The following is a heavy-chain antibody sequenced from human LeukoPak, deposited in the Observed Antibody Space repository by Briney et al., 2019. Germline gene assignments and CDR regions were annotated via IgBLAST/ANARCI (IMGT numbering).Heavy chain of an antibody. CDR1: GFTFSSYS. V-gene: IGHV3-21*01. CDR3: ASYLAYCGGDCYPFDY. J-gene: IGHJ4*02. D-gene: IGHD2-21*02. CDR2: ISSSSSYI. Sequence: GGSLRLSCAASGFTFSSYSMNWVRQAPGKGLEWVSSISSSSSYIYYADSVKGRFTISRDNAKNSLYLQMNSLRAEDTAVYYCASYLAYCGGDCYPFDYWGQGTLVTVSS.